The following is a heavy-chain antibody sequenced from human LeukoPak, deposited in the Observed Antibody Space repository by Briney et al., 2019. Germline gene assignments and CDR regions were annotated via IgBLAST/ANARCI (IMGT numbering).Heavy chain of an antibody. V-gene: IGHV3-23*01. CDR3: AKKKGPRGDGDPIDY. CDR1: GFTFSSYA. J-gene: IGHJ4*02. CDR2: ISGSGGGT. Sequence: GGSLRLSCAASGFTFSSYAMSWVRQAPGKGLEWVSAISGSGGGTYYADSVKGRFTIPRDKSKNTLYLQMNSLRAEDTAVYYCAKKKGPRGDGDPIDYWGQGTLVTVSS. D-gene: IGHD4-17*01.